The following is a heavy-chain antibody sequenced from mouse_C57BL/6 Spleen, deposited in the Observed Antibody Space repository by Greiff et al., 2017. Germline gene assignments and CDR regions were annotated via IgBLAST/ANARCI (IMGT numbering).Heavy chain of an antibody. J-gene: IGHJ2*01. Sequence: EVHLVESEGGLVQPGSSMKLSCTASGFTFSDYYMAWVRQVPEKGLEWVANTNYDGSSTYYLDSLKSRFIISRDNAKNILYLQMSSLKSEDTATYYCARRRDYGAFDYWGQGTTLTVSS. CDR2: TNYDGSST. CDR1: GFTFSDYY. CDR3: ARRRDYGAFDY. D-gene: IGHD2-4*01. V-gene: IGHV5-16*01.